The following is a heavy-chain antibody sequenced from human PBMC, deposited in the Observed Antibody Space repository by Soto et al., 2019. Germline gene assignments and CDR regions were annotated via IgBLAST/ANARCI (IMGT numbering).Heavy chain of an antibody. CDR2: INPNSGGT. CDR1: GYTFTGYY. Sequence: ASVKVSCKASGYTFTGYYMHWVRQAPGQGLEWMGWINPNSGGTNYAQKFQGRVTMTRDTSISTAYMELSRLRSDDTAVYYCARPITVAGDRGGNSDYRGQGTLVTVSS. J-gene: IGHJ4*02. V-gene: IGHV1-2*02. D-gene: IGHD6-19*01. CDR3: ARPITVAGDRGGNSDY.